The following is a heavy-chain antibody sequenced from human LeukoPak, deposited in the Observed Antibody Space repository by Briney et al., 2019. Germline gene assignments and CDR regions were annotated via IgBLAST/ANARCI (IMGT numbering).Heavy chain of an antibody. J-gene: IGHJ3*02. Sequence: PSETLSLTCTVSGGSISSGGYYWSWIRQHPGKGLEWIGYIYYSGSTYYNPSLKSRVTISVDTSKSQFSLKLSSVTAADTAVYYCARAKLRYFDWLLVDAFDIWGQGTMVTVSS. D-gene: IGHD3-9*01. V-gene: IGHV4-31*03. CDR3: ARAKLRYFDWLLVDAFDI. CDR1: GGSISSGGYY. CDR2: IYYSGST.